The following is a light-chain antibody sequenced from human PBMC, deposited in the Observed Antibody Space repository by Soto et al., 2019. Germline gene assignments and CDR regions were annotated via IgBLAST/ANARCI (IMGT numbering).Light chain of an antibody. J-gene: IGKJ1*01. V-gene: IGKV1-27*01. Sequence: EIQMTQSPSSLSASVGDRVTITCRASQGISNYLAWYQQKPGKVPKLLIYGASTLQSGVPSRLSGSGSGTDFTLIINSLQPEDVATYCCQKYNRAPLTFGQGTKVEIK. CDR3: QKYNRAPLT. CDR2: GAS. CDR1: QGISNY.